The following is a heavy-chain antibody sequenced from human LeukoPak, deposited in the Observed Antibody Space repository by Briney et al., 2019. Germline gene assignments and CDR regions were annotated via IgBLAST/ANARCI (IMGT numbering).Heavy chain of an antibody. D-gene: IGHD3-9*01. V-gene: IGHV1-18*01. J-gene: IGHJ4*02. CDR3: ARDFATQRVLRYFDCDV. CDR2: INTNDGNT. CDR1: GYTFNKYG. Sequence: GASVKVSCKASGYTFNKYGIAGVRQVPGQGPEWVAWINTNDGNTNYAQKFQGRVTVTTDTSTTTVYMELRGLRSDDTAVYYCARDFATQRVLRYFDCDVWGQGTLVTVSS.